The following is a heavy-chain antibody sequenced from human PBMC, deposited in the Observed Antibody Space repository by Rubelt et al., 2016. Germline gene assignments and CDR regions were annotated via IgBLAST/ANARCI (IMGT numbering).Heavy chain of an antibody. CDR3: ARGRELSNWFDP. Sequence: QVQLVQSGAEVKKPGASVKVSCKASGYTFTSYAMHWVRQAPGQRLEWMGWINAGNGNTKYPQKFQGRVTITRDTSASTAYMELGSLRSEDTAVYYCARGRELSNWFDPWGQGTLVTVSS. J-gene: IGHJ5*02. D-gene: IGHD1-26*01. CDR2: INAGNGNT. V-gene: IGHV1-3*01. CDR1: GYTFTSYA.